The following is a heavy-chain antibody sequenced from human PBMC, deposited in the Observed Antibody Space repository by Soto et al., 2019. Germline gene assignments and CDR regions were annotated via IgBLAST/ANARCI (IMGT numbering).Heavy chain of an antibody. CDR2: INPSGGST. CDR3: ASGLYFDWPSHYYGMDV. V-gene: IGHV1-46*01. CDR1: GYTFTSYY. D-gene: IGHD3-9*01. Sequence: ASVKVSCKASGYTFTSYYMHWVRQAPGQGLEWMGIINPSGGSTTYAQKFRGRVTMTMDTSTSTVYMELSSLRSEDTAVYYCASGLYFDWPSHYYGMDVWGQGTTVTVSS. J-gene: IGHJ6*02.